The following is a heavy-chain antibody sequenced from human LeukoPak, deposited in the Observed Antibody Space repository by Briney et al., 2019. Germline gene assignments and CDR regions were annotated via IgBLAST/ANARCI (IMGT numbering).Heavy chain of an antibody. CDR1: GYSFTSYW. Sequence: GESLRISCKGSGYSFTSYWISWVRQMPGKGLEWVGRIDPSDSYTNYSPSLQGHVTISADKSISTAYLQWSSLKASDTAMYYCARHEGGLLVHDWFDPWGQGTLVTVSS. V-gene: IGHV5-10-1*01. CDR3: ARHEGGLLVHDWFDP. D-gene: IGHD2-21*01. J-gene: IGHJ5*02. CDR2: IDPSDSYT.